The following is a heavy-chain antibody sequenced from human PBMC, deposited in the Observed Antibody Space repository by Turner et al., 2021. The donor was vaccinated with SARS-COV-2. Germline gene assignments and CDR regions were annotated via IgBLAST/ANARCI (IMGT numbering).Heavy chain of an antibody. CDR3: AKGSGYSYELGFDY. CDR2: SSWNSGSI. Sequence: EVQLVESGGGLVQPGRSLRLSCAASGFTFDDYAMNWVRQAPWKGLECVSGSSWNSGSIVYADSVKGRFTISRDNAKNSLYLQMNSLRAEDTALYYCAKGSGYSYELGFDYWGQGTLVTVSS. CDR1: GFTFDDYA. V-gene: IGHV3-9*01. D-gene: IGHD5-18*01. J-gene: IGHJ4*02.